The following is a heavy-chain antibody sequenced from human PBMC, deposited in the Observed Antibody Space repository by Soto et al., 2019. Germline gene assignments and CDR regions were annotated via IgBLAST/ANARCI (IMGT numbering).Heavy chain of an antibody. CDR2: IIPIFGTA. Sequence: SVKVSCKASGGTFSSYAISWVRQAPGKGLEWMGGIIPIFGTANYAQKFQGRVTITADESTSTAYMELSSLGSEDTAVYYCASSYYYDSSGYYSPGYWGQGTLVTVSS. CDR1: GGTFSSYA. D-gene: IGHD3-22*01. CDR3: ASSYYYDSSGYYSPGY. J-gene: IGHJ4*02. V-gene: IGHV1-69*13.